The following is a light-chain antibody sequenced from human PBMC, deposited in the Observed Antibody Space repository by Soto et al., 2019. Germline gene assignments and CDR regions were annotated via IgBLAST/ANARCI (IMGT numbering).Light chain of an antibody. Sequence: DIVLTQSPGTLCLSPGERATLSCRASQSVSSYLAWYQQKPGQAPRLLIYGASSRATGIPDRFSGSGSGTDFTLTISRLEPEDFAVYYCQQYGNSPWTFGQGTKV. CDR2: GAS. J-gene: IGKJ1*01. V-gene: IGKV3-20*01. CDR3: QQYGNSPWT. CDR1: QSVSSY.